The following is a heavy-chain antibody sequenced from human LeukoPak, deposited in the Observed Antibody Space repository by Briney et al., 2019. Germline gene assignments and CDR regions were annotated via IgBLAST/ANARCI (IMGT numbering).Heavy chain of an antibody. J-gene: IGHJ4*02. CDR1: GLIVTSDF. V-gene: IGHV3-53*01. Sequence: GALRLSCAASGLIVTSDFMGWVRQAPGKGLEWVSLIASAGETYYADSVKGRFTISRDNSKNTVSLQMNSLRVDDTAVYYCANSRGTYWGQGTLVTVSS. D-gene: IGHD3-16*01. CDR2: IASAGET. CDR3: ANSRGTY.